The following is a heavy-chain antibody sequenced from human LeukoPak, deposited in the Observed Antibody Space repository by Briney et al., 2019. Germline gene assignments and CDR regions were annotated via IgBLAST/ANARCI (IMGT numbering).Heavy chain of an antibody. Sequence: GASVKVSCKASGYTFNNYYMYWVRQAPGQGLEWMGMINPSGGGTSYAQKFQGRVTMTRDTSTRTVYMEVSSLRSEDTAVYYCARITYYYDSSGYPFDYWGQGTLVTVSS. CDR2: INPSGGGT. CDR3: ARITYYYDSSGYPFDY. V-gene: IGHV1-46*02. CDR1: GYTFNNYY. J-gene: IGHJ4*02. D-gene: IGHD3-22*01.